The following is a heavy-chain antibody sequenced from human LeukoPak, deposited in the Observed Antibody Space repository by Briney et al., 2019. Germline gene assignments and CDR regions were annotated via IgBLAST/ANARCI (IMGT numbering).Heavy chain of an antibody. CDR2: TSSSGSTR. CDR1: GFTFSSYE. D-gene: IGHD6-19*01. J-gene: IGHJ4*02. CDR3: AREIVSAVAGNFDY. Sequence: GGSLRLSCAASGFTFSSYEMNWVRQAPGKGLEWVSYTSSSGSTRTYADSVKGRFTISRDNAKNSLYLEMNSLRAEDTAVYYCAREIVSAVAGNFDYWGQGTLVTVSS. V-gene: IGHV3-48*03.